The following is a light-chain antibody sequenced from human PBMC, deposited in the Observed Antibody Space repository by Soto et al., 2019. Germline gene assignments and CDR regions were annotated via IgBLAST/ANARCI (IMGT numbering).Light chain of an antibody. CDR2: GAS. V-gene: IGKV3-20*01. CDR3: QQYGSSPPTWT. CDR1: QSVSSSY. J-gene: IGKJ1*01. Sequence: IVLTQSPGILSFSPGERATLSCRASQSVSSSYLAWYQQKPGQAPRLLICGASSRATGIPDRFSGSGSGTDFTLTITRLEPEDFAVYYCQQYGSSPPTWTFGQGTKVDIX.